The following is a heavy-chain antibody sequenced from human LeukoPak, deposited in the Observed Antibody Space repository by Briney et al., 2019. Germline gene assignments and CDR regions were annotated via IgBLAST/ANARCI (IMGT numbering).Heavy chain of an antibody. Sequence: GGSLRLSCAASGFTFSSYAMSWVRQAPGKGLEWVSAISGSGGSTYYADSVKGRFTISRDNSKNTLYLQMNSLRAEDTAVYYCAKHYDYVWGSCHTLPQYYFDYWGQGTLVTVSS. J-gene: IGHJ4*02. CDR1: GFTFSSYA. CDR2: ISGSGGST. CDR3: AKHYDYVWGSCHTLPQYYFDY. V-gene: IGHV3-23*01. D-gene: IGHD3-16*01.